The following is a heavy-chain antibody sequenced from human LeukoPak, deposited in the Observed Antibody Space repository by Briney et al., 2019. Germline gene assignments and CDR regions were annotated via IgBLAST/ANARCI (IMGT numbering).Heavy chain of an antibody. D-gene: IGHD1-7*01. CDR3: ARTRKDWNSPFDY. CDR2: MNPNRDNK. Sequence: ASVKVSCKTSGYDFSDYDINWVRQAPGQGLQWMGWMNPNRDNKGYAEIFQGRVTFTRDMSIATVHLDLSRLRSDDTGVYYCARTRKDWNSPFDYWGQGTQVTVS. CDR1: GYDFSDYD. V-gene: IGHV1-8*03. J-gene: IGHJ4*02.